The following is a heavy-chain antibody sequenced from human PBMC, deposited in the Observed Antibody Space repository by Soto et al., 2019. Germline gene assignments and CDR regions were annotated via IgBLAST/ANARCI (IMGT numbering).Heavy chain of an antibody. CDR2: ISYDGSNK. CDR1: GFTFSSYA. D-gene: IGHD5-18*01. V-gene: IGHV3-30-3*01. J-gene: IGHJ4*02. Sequence: PGGSLRLSCAASGFTFSSYAMHWVRQAPGKGLEWVAVISYDGSNKYYADSVKGRFTISRDNSKNTLYLQMNSLRTEDTAVYYCARDLGYSHGDFDYWGQGTLVTVSS. CDR3: ARDLGYSHGDFDY.